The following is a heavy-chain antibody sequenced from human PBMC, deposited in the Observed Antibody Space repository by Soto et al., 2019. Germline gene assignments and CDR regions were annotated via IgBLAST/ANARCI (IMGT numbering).Heavy chain of an antibody. J-gene: IGHJ4*02. CDR3: VQTTGWPGSDF. Sequence: EVQLVESGGGLIQPGGSLRLSCAASGFAVSSKYMTWVRQAPGKGLEWVSVIYGGGTTYYADSVKGRFTISRDTSKNTLYLQMNSLRAEDTAVYYCVQTTGWPGSDFWGQGTLVTASS. V-gene: IGHV3-53*01. CDR1: GFAVSSKY. D-gene: IGHD6-19*01. CDR2: IYGGGTT.